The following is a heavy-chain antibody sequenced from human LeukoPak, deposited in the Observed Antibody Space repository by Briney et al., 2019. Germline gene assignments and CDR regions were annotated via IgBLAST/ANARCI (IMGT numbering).Heavy chain of an antibody. Sequence: GASVKVSCKASGYTFTNYAIHWVRQAPGQRLEWMGWIYAGNGNTKYSQKFQARVTITTDTSASTAYMELNSLRSEDTAVYYCAREGYSSSWHDYWGQGTLVTVSS. CDR2: IYAGNGNT. J-gene: IGHJ4*02. D-gene: IGHD6-13*01. CDR3: AREGYSSSWHDY. CDR1: GYTFTNYA. V-gene: IGHV1-3*01.